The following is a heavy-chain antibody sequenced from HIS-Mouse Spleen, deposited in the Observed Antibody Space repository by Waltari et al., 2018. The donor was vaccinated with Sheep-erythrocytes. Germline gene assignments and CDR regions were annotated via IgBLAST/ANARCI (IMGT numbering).Heavy chain of an antibody. CDR1: GFTFSNAW. Sequence: EVQLVESGGGLVKPGGSLRLSCAASGFTFSNAWMSWVSQAPGQGLGCVSRIKRKTDGGKTDYAAPVKGRFTISRDDSKNTLYLQMNSLKTEDTAVYYCTTIRDYWGQGTLVTVSS. CDR3: TTIRDY. J-gene: IGHJ4*02. V-gene: IGHV3-15*01. CDR2: IKRKTDGGKT.